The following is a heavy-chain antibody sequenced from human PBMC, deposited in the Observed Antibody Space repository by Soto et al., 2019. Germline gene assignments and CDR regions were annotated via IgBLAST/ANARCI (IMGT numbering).Heavy chain of an antibody. Sequence: EVQLVESGGGLVQPGGSLRLSCAASGFTFSSYWMHWVRQAPGKGLVWVSRINSDGSSTSYADSVKGRFTIARDNAKNTLYLQMNSLRAEDTAVYYCARDNGDYVFAFDIWGQGTMVTVSS. D-gene: IGHD4-17*01. V-gene: IGHV3-74*01. CDR2: INSDGSST. J-gene: IGHJ3*02. CDR1: GFTFSSYW. CDR3: ARDNGDYVFAFDI.